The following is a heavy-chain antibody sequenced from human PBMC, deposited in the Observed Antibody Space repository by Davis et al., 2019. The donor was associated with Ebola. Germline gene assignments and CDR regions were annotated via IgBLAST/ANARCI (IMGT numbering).Heavy chain of an antibody. V-gene: IGHV3-9*01. CDR3: AKDIISQTSKGMDV. CDR2: ISWNSGSI. J-gene: IGHJ6*02. Sequence: PGGSLRLSCAASGFTFDDYAMHWVRQAPGKGLEWVSGISWNSGSIGYADSVKGRFTISRDNAKNSLYLQMNSLRAEDTALYYCAKDIISQTSKGMDVWGQGTTVTVSS. CDR1: GFTFDDYA.